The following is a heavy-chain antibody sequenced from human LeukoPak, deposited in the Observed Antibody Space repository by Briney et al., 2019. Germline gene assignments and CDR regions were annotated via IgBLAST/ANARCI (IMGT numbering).Heavy chain of an antibody. D-gene: IGHD2-21*02. CDR1: GFTVSSNY. CDR3: ANSNVVVTAPFDY. J-gene: IGHJ4*02. Sequence: GGSLRLSCAVSGFTVSSNYMSWVRQAPGKGLEWVAVIYTGGSTYYADSVKGRFTISRDNSKNTLYLQMNSLRAEDTAVYYCANSNVVVTAPFDYWGQGTLVTVSS. CDR2: IYTGGST. V-gene: IGHV3-53*01.